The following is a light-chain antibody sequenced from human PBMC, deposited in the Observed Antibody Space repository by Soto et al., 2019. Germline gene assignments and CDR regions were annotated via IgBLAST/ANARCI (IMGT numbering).Light chain of an antibody. Sequence: IVLTQSPCTLPLSPGERATLSCRASQSVISDYLAWYQKKPGQAPRLLIFGFSNRATGIPDRFSGSGSGTDFPLTISRLAPEDFAVYYRQQYGTSDTFGQGTKVDIK. CDR2: GFS. V-gene: IGKV3-20*01. CDR3: QQYGTSDT. J-gene: IGKJ1*01. CDR1: QSVISDY.